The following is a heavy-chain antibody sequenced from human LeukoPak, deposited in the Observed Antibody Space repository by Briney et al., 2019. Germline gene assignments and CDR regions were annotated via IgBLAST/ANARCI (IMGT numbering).Heavy chain of an antibody. D-gene: IGHD4-17*01. CDR1: GFTLSSYS. CDR3: ARDHNRGTTDYYYYGMDV. J-gene: IGHJ6*02. V-gene: IGHV3-21*01. CDR2: ISSSSSYI. Sequence: PGGSLRLSCAASGFTLSSYSMNWVRQAPGKGLEWVSSISSSSSYIYYADSVKGRFTIARDNAKNSLYLQMNSLRAEDTAVYYCARDHNRGTTDYYYYGMDVWGQGTTVTVS.